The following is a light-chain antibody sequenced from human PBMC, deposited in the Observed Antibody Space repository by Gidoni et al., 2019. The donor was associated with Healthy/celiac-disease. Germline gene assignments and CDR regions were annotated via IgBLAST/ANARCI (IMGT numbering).Light chain of an antibody. CDR3: QQRSNWPPMYT. Sequence: DIVLTQSPATLSLSPGERATLSCRASQSVSSYLAWYQQNPGQAPKLLIYDASNRATGIPARFSGSGSGTDFTLTISSLEPEDVAVYYCQQRSNWPPMYTFXXXTKLEIK. V-gene: IGKV3-11*01. J-gene: IGKJ2*01. CDR1: QSVSSY. CDR2: DAS.